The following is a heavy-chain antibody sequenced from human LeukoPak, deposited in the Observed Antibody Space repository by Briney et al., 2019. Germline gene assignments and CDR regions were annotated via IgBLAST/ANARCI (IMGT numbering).Heavy chain of an antibody. V-gene: IGHV4-4*07. J-gene: IGHJ5*02. CDR1: GGSISSYY. Sequence: SETLSLTCTVSGGSISSYYWSWIRQPAGKGLEWIGRIYTSGSTNYNPSLKSRVTMLVDTSKNQFSLKLSSVAAADTAVYYCARDIAYCGGDCYDPTGFDPWGQGTLVTVSS. D-gene: IGHD2-21*02. CDR3: ARDIAYCGGDCYDPTGFDP. CDR2: IYTSGST.